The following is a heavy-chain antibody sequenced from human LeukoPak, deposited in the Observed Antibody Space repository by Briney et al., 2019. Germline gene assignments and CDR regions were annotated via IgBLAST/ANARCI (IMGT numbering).Heavy chain of an antibody. CDR3: AKPYYYDSSGYYPFAY. V-gene: IGHV3-30*02. CDR1: GFTFSSYG. Sequence: GGSLRLSCAASGFTFSSYGMHWVRQAPGKGLQWVAFIRYDGSNKYYADSVKGRFTISRDNSKNTLYLQMNSLRAEDTAVYYCAKPYYYDSSGYYPFAYWGQGTLVTVSS. D-gene: IGHD3-22*01. CDR2: IRYDGSNK. J-gene: IGHJ4*02.